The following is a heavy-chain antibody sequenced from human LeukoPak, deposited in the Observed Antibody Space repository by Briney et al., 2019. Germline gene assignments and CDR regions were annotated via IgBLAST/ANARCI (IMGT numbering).Heavy chain of an antibody. CDR1: GFTFSSYA. CDR2: ISGSIGST. Sequence: GGSLRLSCAASGFTFSSYAMSGVRQAPGQGLEWVSAISGSIGSTYYADSVKGRFTISRDNSKNTLYLQMNSLRAEDTAVYYCAKWPTSDYYDSSGYFDYWGQGTMVTVSS. D-gene: IGHD3-22*01. J-gene: IGHJ4*02. CDR3: AKWPTSDYYDSSGYFDY. V-gene: IGHV3-23*01.